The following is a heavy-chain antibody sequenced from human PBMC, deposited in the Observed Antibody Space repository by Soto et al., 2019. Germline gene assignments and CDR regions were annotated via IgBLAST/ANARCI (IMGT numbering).Heavy chain of an antibody. Sequence: GGSLRLSCAASGFTFSNAWMSWVRQAPGKGLEWVGRIKSKTDGGTTDYAAPVKGRFTISRDDSKNTLYLQMNSLKTEDTAVYYCTTDRTKWELPHRTLHYCGQGPLVTVSS. CDR3: TTDRTKWELPHRTLHY. CDR2: IKSKTDGGTT. V-gene: IGHV3-15*01. CDR1: GFTFSNAW. D-gene: IGHD1-26*01. J-gene: IGHJ4*02.